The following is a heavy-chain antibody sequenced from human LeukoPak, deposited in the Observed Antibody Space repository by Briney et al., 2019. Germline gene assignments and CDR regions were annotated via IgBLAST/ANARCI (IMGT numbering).Heavy chain of an antibody. CDR1: GYTFTGYY. D-gene: IGHD5-12*01. CDR2: INPNSGGT. Sequence: GASVKVSCKASGYTFTGYYMHWVRQAPGQGLEWMGRINPNSGGTNYAQKFQGRVTMTRDTSISTAYMELGRLRSDDTAVYYCARARGYSGYDVGYWGQGTLVTVSS. V-gene: IGHV1-2*06. CDR3: ARARGYSGYDVGY. J-gene: IGHJ4*02.